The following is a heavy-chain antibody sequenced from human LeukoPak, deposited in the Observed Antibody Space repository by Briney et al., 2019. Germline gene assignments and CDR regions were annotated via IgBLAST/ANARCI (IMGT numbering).Heavy chain of an antibody. J-gene: IGHJ4*02. Sequence: SETLSLTCAVYVESFSVYYWRCIRHPPGKALEWRGEINHSGSTNYNPSLKSRVTISVDTSKNQFYLKLTSVTPANTGVCYCAREWRRYYDSSGYYAFDDWGQGTLVTVSS. CDR2: INHSGST. CDR3: AREWRRYYDSSGYYAFDD. CDR1: VESFSVYY. V-gene: IGHV4-34*01. D-gene: IGHD3-22*01.